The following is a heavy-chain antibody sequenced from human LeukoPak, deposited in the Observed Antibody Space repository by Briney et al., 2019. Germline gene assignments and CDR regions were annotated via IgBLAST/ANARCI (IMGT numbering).Heavy chain of an antibody. CDR1: GYTFTSYG. V-gene: IGHV1-18*01. D-gene: IGHD4-23*01. Sequence: GASVKVSCKASGYTFTSYGISWVRQAPGQGLEWMGWISAYNGNTNYAQKLQGRVTMTTDTSTSTAYMELRSLRSDDTAVYYCARSEPITTTVVTPPDYWGQGTLVTVSS. CDR3: ARSEPITTTVVTPPDY. J-gene: IGHJ4*02. CDR2: ISAYNGNT.